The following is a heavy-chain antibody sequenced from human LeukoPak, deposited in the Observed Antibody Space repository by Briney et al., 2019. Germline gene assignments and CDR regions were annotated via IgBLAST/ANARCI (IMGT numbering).Heavy chain of an antibody. J-gene: IGHJ6*03. D-gene: IGHD2-2*01. CDR3: AKEGYCSSTSCYWDYYYYMDV. CDR1: GFTFSNYA. Sequence: GGSLRLSCAASGFTFSNYAMSWVRQAPGKGLEWVSAINGSGGSTYYADSVKGRFTISRDNSKNTLYLRMNSLRAEDTAVYYCAKEGYCSSTSCYWDYYYYMDVWGKGTTVTVSS. CDR2: INGSGGST. V-gene: IGHV3-23*01.